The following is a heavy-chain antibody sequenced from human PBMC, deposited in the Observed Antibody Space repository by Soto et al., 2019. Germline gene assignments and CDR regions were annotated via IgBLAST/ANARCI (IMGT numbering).Heavy chain of an antibody. V-gene: IGHV4-31*03. J-gene: IGHJ4*02. Sequence: SETLSLTCTVSGGSISSGGYYWSWIRQHPGKGLEWIGYIYYSGSTYYNPSLKSRVTISVDTSKNQFSLKLSSVTAADTAVYYCARRDRETLDYWGQGTLVTVSS. CDR3: ARRDRETLDY. CDR2: IYYSGST. CDR1: GGSISSGGYY.